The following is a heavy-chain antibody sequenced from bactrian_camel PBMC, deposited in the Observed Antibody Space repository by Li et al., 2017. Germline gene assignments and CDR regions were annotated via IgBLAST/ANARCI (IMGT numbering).Heavy chain of an antibody. J-gene: IGHJ4*01. CDR1: GDTASRYC. CDR2: LYTGSDDT. D-gene: IGHD1*01. V-gene: IGHV3S40*01. Sequence: VQLVESGGGSVQAGGSLRLSCAVSGDTASRYCMGWFRQAPGKSREGLAVLYTGSDDTWYLDSVKGRLTVSRDNARNTMFLQMDRLEPEDTAIYYCAADFIRRRNGVSAASIRLSMLTGARGPRSPSP. CDR3: AADFIRRRNGVSAASIRLSMLT.